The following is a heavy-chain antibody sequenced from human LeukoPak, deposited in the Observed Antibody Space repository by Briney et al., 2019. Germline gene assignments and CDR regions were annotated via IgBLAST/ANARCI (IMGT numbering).Heavy chain of an antibody. CDR1: GFTFSSYE. D-gene: IGHD2-15*01. CDR2: ISSSGSTI. J-gene: IGHJ6*03. Sequence: GGSLRLSCAASGFTFSSYEMNWVRQAPGKGLEWVSYISSSGSTIYYADSVKGRFTISRDNAKNSLYLQMNSLRAEDTAVYYCARPGWPLYYYYYMDVWGKGTTVTVSS. V-gene: IGHV3-48*03. CDR3: ARPGWPLYYYYYMDV.